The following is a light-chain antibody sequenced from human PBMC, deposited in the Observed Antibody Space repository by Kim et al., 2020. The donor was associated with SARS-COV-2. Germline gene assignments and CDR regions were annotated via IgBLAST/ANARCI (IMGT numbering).Light chain of an antibody. CDR2: EDN. V-gene: IGLV6-57*02. Sequence: NFMLTQPHSVSESPGKTVTISCTGSSGSIASNYVQWYQQRPGSAPTTVIYEDNQRPTGVPERFSGSIDSSSNSASLIISGLKTEDEADYYCQSYDSSNRVFGGGTQLTVL. J-gene: IGLJ3*02. CDR3: QSYDSSNRV. CDR1: SGSIASNY.